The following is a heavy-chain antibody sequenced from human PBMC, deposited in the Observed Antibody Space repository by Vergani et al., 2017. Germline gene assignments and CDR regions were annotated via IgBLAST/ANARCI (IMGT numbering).Heavy chain of an antibody. CDR1: GDSVISTDYH. Sequence: QVQLQESGPGLVKPSETLSLTCTVSGDSVISTDYHWGWIRQPPGKGLEWIGSMDYSGSTTYNPSLESRISISIETPKNQFSLRLTAVTAADTAVYYCASKRGASRASYCQSYDVWGPGTLVGVSS. CDR3: ASKRGASRASYCQSYDV. D-gene: IGHD3-22*01. J-gene: IGHJ1*01. V-gene: IGHV4-39*01. CDR2: MDYSGST.